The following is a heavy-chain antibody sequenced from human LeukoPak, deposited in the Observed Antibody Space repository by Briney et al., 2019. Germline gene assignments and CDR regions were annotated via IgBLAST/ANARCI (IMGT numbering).Heavy chain of an antibody. V-gene: IGHV4-38-2*01. CDR1: GHPINSAYY. CDR2: LYHPDST. D-gene: IGHD3-10*01. J-gene: IGHJ6*03. CDR3: ARQFDSYFYYYLDV. Sequence: PSETLSLTCAVSGHPINSAYYWVWIRQPPGKGLEWIGSLYHPDSTHYNPSLESRVTMSVDTSRNQFSLKLSFVTAADTAVYYCARQFDSYFYYYLDVWGTGTTVTVSS.